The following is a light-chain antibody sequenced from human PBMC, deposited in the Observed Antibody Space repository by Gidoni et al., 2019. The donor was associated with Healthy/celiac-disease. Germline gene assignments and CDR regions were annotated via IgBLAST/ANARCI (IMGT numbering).Light chain of an antibody. Sequence: QSVLTQPPSASGTTGQRVTISCSGSSSNIGSNTVNWYQQLPGTAPKLLIYSNNQRPSGVPARFSGSQSGTSASLAISGLQSEDEADYYCAAWDDSLNGHWVFGGGTKLTVL. CDR1: SSNIGSNT. CDR2: SNN. J-gene: IGLJ3*02. V-gene: IGLV1-44*01. CDR3: AAWDDSLNGHWV.